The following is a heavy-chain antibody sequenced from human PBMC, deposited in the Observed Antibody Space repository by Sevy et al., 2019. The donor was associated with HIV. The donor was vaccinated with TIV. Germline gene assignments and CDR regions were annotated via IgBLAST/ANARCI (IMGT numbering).Heavy chain of an antibody. V-gene: IGHV3-48*03. Sequence: GGSLRLSCTASGFSLSSYDMNWVRQAPGKGLESVSKISSSGSSIYYADSVKGRFTISRDNAKNSLNLQMNSLRAEDTAVYYCTRNGGAFDNGFDPWGQGTLVTVSS. D-gene: IGHD2-8*01. CDR3: TRNGGAFDNGFDP. CDR1: GFSLSSYD. J-gene: IGHJ5*02. CDR2: ISSSGSSI.